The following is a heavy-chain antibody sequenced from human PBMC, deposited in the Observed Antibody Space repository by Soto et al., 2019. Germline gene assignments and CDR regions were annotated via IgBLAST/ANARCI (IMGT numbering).Heavy chain of an antibody. J-gene: IGHJ5*02. CDR2: IYYSGRT. Sequence: NPSETLSLTCTVSGGSISSSSYYWGWIRQPPGKGLEWIGSIYYSGRTYYNPSLKSRVTISVDTSKNQFSLKLSSVTAADTAVYYCARHGSGGNYDFWSGYYWWFDPWGQGTLVTVSS. D-gene: IGHD3-3*01. CDR1: GGSISSSSYY. V-gene: IGHV4-39*01. CDR3: ARHGSGGNYDFWSGYYWWFDP.